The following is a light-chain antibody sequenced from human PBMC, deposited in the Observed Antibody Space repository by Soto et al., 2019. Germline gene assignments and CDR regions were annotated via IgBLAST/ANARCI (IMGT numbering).Light chain of an antibody. J-gene: IGLJ3*02. V-gene: IGLV2-23*01. CDR2: EGS. CDR3: CSYAGSSTWV. CDR1: SSDVGSYNL. Sequence: QSALTQPASVSGSPGQSITISCTGTSSDVGSYNLVSWYQQHPGKAPKLMIYEGSKRPSGVSNRFSGSKSGNTASLTISGLQAEDEADSYCCSYAGSSTWVFGGGTKLTVL.